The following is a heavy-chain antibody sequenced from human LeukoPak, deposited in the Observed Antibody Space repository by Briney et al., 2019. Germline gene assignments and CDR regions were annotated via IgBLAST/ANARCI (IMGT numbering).Heavy chain of an antibody. CDR1: GFNFRGNA. V-gene: IGHV3-33*01. Sequence: GGSLRLSCAASGFNFRGNAMHRVLQAPGKGLEWVAIIWYDGSNEYYGDSVKGRFSISRDNSKNTLYLQMNSLTVEDTAVYYCARGGISARPDYWGQGTLVTVSS. CDR3: ARGGISARPDY. D-gene: IGHD6-6*01. J-gene: IGHJ4*02. CDR2: IWYDGSNE.